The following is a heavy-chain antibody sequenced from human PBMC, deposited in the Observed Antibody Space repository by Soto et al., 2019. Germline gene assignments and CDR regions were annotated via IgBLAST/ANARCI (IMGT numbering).Heavy chain of an antibody. Sequence: GGSLRLSCAASGFTFSSYNMNWVRQAPGKGLEWVSSISSSSSYIYYADSVKGRFTISRDNAKNSLYLQMNSLRAEDTAVYYCARSSTPTSNYYYDSSGDWGQGTLVTVSS. D-gene: IGHD3-22*01. CDR2: ISSSSSYI. CDR3: ARSSTPTSNYYYDSSGD. V-gene: IGHV3-21*01. J-gene: IGHJ4*02. CDR1: GFTFSSYN.